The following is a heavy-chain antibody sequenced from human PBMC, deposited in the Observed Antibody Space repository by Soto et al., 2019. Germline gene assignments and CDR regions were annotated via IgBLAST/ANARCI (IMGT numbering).Heavy chain of an antibody. CDR2: INPSGGST. CDR1: GYTFTSYY. J-gene: IGHJ6*02. CDR3: ARDDPNLQQAVKGYYYYGMDV. V-gene: IGHV1-46*01. Sequence: ASVKVSCKASGYTFTSYYMHWVRQAPGQGLEWMGIINPSGGSTSYAQKFQGRVTITADKSTSTAYMELSSLRSEDTAVYYCARDDPNLQQAVKGYYYYGMDVWGQGTTVTV. D-gene: IGHD4-4*01.